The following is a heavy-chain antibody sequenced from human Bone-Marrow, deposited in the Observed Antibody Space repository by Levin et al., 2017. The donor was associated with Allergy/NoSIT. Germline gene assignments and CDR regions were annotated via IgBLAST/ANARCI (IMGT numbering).Heavy chain of an antibody. CDR3: ARGGTRDYYDSSGLNWFDP. D-gene: IGHD3-22*01. V-gene: IGHV4-59*01. CDR1: GGSISSYY. CDR2: IYYSGST. J-gene: IGHJ5*02. Sequence: SETLSLTCTVSGGSISSYYWSWIRQPPGKGLEWIGYIYYSGSTNYNPSLKSRVTISVDTSKNQFSLKLSSVTAADTAVYYCARGGTRDYYDSSGLNWFDPWGQGTLVTVSS.